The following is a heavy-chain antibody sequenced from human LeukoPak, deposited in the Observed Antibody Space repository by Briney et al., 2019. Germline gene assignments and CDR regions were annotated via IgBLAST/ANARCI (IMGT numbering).Heavy chain of an antibody. CDR3: ARVYSSSWGYSDY. CDR2: IYYSGST. Sequence: SETLSLTCIVSGGSISSYYWSWIRQPPGKGLKWIGYIYYSGSTDYNPSLKSRVTISVDTSKNQFSLKLSSVTAADTAEYYCARVYSSSWGYSDYWGQGTLVTVSS. D-gene: IGHD6-13*01. V-gene: IGHV4-59*01. J-gene: IGHJ4*02. CDR1: GGSISSYY.